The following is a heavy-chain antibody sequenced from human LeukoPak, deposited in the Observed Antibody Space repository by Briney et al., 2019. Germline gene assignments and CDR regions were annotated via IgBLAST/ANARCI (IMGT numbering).Heavy chain of an antibody. J-gene: IGHJ4*02. Sequence: GESLRLSCAASGFTFSSYWMSWVRQAPGKGLEWVANIKQDGSEKYYVDSVKGRFTISRDNAKNSLYLQMNSLRAEDTAVYYCARGGNFWSGYLYYFDYWGQGTLITVSS. CDR1: GFTFSSYW. D-gene: IGHD3-3*01. CDR3: ARGGNFWSGYLYYFDY. V-gene: IGHV3-7*01. CDR2: IKQDGSEK.